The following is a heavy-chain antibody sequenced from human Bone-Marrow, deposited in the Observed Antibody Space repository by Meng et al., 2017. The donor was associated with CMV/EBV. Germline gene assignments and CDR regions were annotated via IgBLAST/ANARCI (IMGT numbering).Heavy chain of an antibody. Sequence: SETLSLTCTVSGYSISSGYYWGWIRQPPGKGLEWIGEINHSGSTNYNPSLKSRVTISVDTSKNQFSLKLSSVTAADTAVYYCARGSILGYYLDYWGQGTLVTFSS. CDR2: INHSGST. V-gene: IGHV4-38-2*02. CDR1: GYSISSGYY. J-gene: IGHJ4*02. D-gene: IGHD2-21*01. CDR3: ARGSILGYYLDY.